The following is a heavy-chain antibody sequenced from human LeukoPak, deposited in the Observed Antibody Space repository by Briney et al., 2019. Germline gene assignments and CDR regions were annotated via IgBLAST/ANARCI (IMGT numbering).Heavy chain of an antibody. CDR2: ISSSSSYI. CDR3: ARDLRVATIKGGFDY. CDR1: GFTFSSYS. D-gene: IGHD5-24*01. V-gene: IGHV3-21*01. J-gene: IGHJ4*02. Sequence: GGSLRLSCAASGFTFSSYSMNWVRQAPGKGLDWVSSISSSSSYIYYADSVKGRFTISRDNAKNSLYLQMNSLRAEDTAVYYCARDLRVATIKGGFDYWGQGTLVTVSS.